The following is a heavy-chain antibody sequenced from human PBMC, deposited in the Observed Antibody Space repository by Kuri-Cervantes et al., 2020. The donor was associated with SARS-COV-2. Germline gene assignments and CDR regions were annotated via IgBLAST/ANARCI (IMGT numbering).Heavy chain of an antibody. CDR1: GGSISSHY. V-gene: IGHV4-59*11. CDR3: AREGSSSANYYYYYMDV. J-gene: IGHJ6*03. D-gene: IGHD6-6*01. Sequence: GSLRLSCTVSGGSISSHYWSWIRQPPGKGLEWIGYIYYSGSTNYNPSLESRVTISVDTSKNQFSLKLSSVTAADTAVYYCAREGSSSANYYYYYMDVWGKGTTVTVSS. CDR2: IYYSGST.